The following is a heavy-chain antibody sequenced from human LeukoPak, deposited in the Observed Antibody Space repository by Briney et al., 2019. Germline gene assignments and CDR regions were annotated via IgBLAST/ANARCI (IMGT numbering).Heavy chain of an antibody. D-gene: IGHD6-6*01. CDR2: ISFDGTNK. CDR1: GFTFRSYG. V-gene: IGHV3-30*18. J-gene: IGHJ5*02. CDR3: AKDKGASYSSSPIDP. Sequence: GGSLRLSCAASGFTFRSYGIHWVRRAPGKGLEWVATISFDGTNKKYADSVKGRFTISRDNSKNTLYLQMNSLRAEDTAVYYCAKDKGASYSSSPIDPWGQGTLVTVSS.